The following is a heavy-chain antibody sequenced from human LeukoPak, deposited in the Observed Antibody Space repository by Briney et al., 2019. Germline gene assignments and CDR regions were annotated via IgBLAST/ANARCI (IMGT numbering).Heavy chain of an antibody. CDR1: GGSISSDS. CDR3: ASNIEGLYWYFDL. Sequence: SETLSLTCTVSGGSISSDSWSWIRQSAGKGLEWIGRIYSSGSTTYNPSLESRVSMSVDTSKNQFSLKLTSVTAADTAVYYCASNIEGLYWYFDLWGRGTLVTVSS. V-gene: IGHV4-4*07. J-gene: IGHJ2*01. CDR2: IYSSGST.